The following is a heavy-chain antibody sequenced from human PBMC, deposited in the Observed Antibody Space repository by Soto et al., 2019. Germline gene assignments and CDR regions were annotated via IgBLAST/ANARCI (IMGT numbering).Heavy chain of an antibody. Sequence: GASVKVSCKASGGTFSSYAISWVRQAPGQGLEWMGGIIPIFGTANYAQKFQGRVTITADESTSTAYMELSSLRSEDTAVYYCASKGYCSSTSCYTVAEYFQHWGQGALVTVSS. CDR2: IIPIFGTA. CDR3: ASKGYCSSTSCYTVAEYFQH. D-gene: IGHD2-2*02. V-gene: IGHV1-69*13. CDR1: GGTFSSYA. J-gene: IGHJ1*01.